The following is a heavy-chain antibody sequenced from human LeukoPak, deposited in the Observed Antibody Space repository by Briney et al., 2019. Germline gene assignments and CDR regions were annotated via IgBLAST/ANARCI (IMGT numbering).Heavy chain of an antibody. CDR1: GYTFTGYY. D-gene: IGHD1-26*01. CDR3: ARGDKWELLYYFDY. V-gene: IGHV1-2*02. Sequence: ASVKLSFKASGYTFTGYYMHWVRQAPGQGLEWMGWINPNSDGTNYAQKFQGRVTMTRDTSISTAYMELSRLRSDDTAVYYCARGDKWELLYYFDYWGQGTLVTVSS. CDR2: INPNSDGT. J-gene: IGHJ4*02.